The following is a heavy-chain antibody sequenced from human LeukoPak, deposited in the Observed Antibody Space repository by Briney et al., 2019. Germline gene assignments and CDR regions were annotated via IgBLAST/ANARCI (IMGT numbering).Heavy chain of an antibody. CDR1: GFTFSSYV. CDR2: ISGSGGST. D-gene: IGHD5-18*01. V-gene: IGHV3-23*01. J-gene: IGHJ4*02. CDR3: AKDRWNTAMVLRGFA. Sequence: GGSLRLSCAASGFTFSSYVMSWVRQAPGKGLEWVSAISGSGGSTYYADSVKGRFTISRDNSKNTLYLQMNSLRAEDTAVYYCAKDRWNTAMVLRGFAWGQGTLVTVSS.